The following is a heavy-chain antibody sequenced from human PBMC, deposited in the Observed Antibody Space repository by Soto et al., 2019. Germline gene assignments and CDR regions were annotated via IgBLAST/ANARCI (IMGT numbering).Heavy chain of an antibody. V-gene: IGHV4-39*01. Sequence: PSETLSLTCTVSGCSISSSSYYWGWIRQPPGKGLEWIGSIYYSGSTYYNPSLKSRVTISVDTSKNQFSLKLSSVTAADTAVYYCARFFFRLLILDVWGKGTTVTVSS. D-gene: IGHD2-15*01. CDR2: IYYSGST. CDR3: ARFFFRLLILDV. J-gene: IGHJ6*04. CDR1: GCSISSSSYY.